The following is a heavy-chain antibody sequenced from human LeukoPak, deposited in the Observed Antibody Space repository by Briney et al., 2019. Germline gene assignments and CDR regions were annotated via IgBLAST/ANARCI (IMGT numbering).Heavy chain of an antibody. D-gene: IGHD3-22*01. CDR3: ARGSYYYDSSGVDY. Sequence: ASVKVSCKASGHTFTSYDINWVRQATGQGLEWMGWMNPNSGNTGYAQKFQGRVTMTRNTSISTAYMELSSLRSEDTAVYYCARGSYYYDSSGVDYWGQGTLVTVSS. CDR2: MNPNSGNT. CDR1: GHTFTSYD. V-gene: IGHV1-8*01. J-gene: IGHJ4*02.